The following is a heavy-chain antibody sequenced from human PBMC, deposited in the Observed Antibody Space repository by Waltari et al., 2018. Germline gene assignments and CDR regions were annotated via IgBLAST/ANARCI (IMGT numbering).Heavy chain of an antibody. J-gene: IGHJ5*02. V-gene: IGHV4-31*03. CDR2: LYYSGSP. D-gene: IGHD2-2*01. CDR3: AREGGEGTSLNWFDP. Sequence: QVQLVQSGAEVKKPGSSVTVSCKAYGGTFSSGAYYWSWNSPHPGKVLEWIGYLYYSGSPYYTPSLKSRVTISGATSNNQFSLNLLSVTAADTAVYYFAREGGEGTSLNWFDPWGQGTLFTVSS. CDR1: GGTFSSGAYY.